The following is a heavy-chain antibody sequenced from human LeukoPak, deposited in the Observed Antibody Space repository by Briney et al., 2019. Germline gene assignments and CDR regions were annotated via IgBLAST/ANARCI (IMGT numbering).Heavy chain of an antibody. D-gene: IGHD6-13*01. Sequence: SETLSLTCTVSGGSISSYCWSWIRQPPGKGLEWIGYIYYSGSTNYNPSLKSRVTISVDTSKNQFSLKLSSMTAADTAVYYCARDYIAAAGSFDPWGQGTLVTVSS. V-gene: IGHV4-59*01. CDR3: ARDYIAAAGSFDP. CDR1: GGSISSYC. J-gene: IGHJ5*02. CDR2: IYYSGST.